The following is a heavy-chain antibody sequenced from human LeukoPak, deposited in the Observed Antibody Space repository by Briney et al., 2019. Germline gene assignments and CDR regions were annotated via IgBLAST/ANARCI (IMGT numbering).Heavy chain of an antibody. Sequence: GGSLRLSCAASGFSSSTYEVHWVRQPPGKGLEWVSAIGVAGDTFYRGSVKGRFTISREDAKHSVYLQMNSLRAGDTAVYYCAREVMGEALGAFDIWATGLWSPSLQ. CDR2: IGVAGDT. V-gene: IGHV3-13*01. CDR3: AREVMGEALGAFDI. D-gene: IGHD1-26*01. CDR1: GFSSSTYE. J-gene: IGHJ3*02.